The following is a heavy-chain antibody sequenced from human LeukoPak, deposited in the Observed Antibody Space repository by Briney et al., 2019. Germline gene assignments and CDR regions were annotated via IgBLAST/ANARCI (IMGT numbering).Heavy chain of an antibody. CDR1: GFTFSSYA. CDR2: ISGSGGST. Sequence: GGSLRLSCAASGFTFSSYAMSWVRQAPGKGLEWVSAISGSGGSTFYADSVKGRFTISRDNSKNTVYLQMNSLRAEDTAVYYCARDPRHGVPNYYYYGMDVWGQGTTVTVSS. V-gene: IGHV3-23*01. D-gene: IGHD2-8*01. J-gene: IGHJ6*02. CDR3: ARDPRHGVPNYYYYGMDV.